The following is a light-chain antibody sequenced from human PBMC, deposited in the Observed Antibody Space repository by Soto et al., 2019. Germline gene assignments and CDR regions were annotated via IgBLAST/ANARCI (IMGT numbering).Light chain of an antibody. Sequence: EVVLTQSPATLSLSPGERATLSCRASQNVRTFLDWYQQKPGQAPRLLIYGSSFRATGIPDRFSGSGSGTDFTLTISRLEPEDFAVYYCQQYDSTPPYTFGQGTKLEI. V-gene: IGKV3-20*01. CDR1: QNVRTF. CDR2: GSS. J-gene: IGKJ2*01. CDR3: QQYDSTPPYT.